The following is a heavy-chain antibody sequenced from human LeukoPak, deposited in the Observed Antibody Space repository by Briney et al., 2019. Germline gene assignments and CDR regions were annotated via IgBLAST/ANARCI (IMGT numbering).Heavy chain of an antibody. CDR3: ARSTGTRNSWFDP. CDR1: GYTFTGYY. CDR2: INPNSGGT. V-gene: IGHV1-2*04. J-gene: IGHJ5*02. Sequence: ASVTVSCKASGYTFTGYYMHWVRQAPGQGLEWMGWINPNSGGTNYAQKFQGWVTMTRDTSISTAYMELSRLRSDDTAVHYCARSTGTRNSWFDPWGQGTLVTVSS. D-gene: IGHD1-1*01.